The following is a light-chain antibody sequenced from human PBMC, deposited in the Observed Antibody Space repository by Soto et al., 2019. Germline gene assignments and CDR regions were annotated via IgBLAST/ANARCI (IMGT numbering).Light chain of an antibody. CDR2: G. CDR3: QSYDSSLSRRWV. V-gene: IGLV1-40*01. CDR1: SSNIGAGYP. Sequence: QSVLTQPPSVSGAPGQRVTTSCTGSSSNIGAGYPVHWYQQLPGTAPKLLVAGNRPSGVPDRFSVSKSGASASLAITGLQAEDEADYYCQSYDSSLSRRWVFGGGTKVTVL. J-gene: IGLJ3*02.